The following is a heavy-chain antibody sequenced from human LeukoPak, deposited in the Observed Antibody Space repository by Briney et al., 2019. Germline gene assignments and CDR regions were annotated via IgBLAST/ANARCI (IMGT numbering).Heavy chain of an antibody. CDR3: ARRAGAYSHPYDY. CDR1: GGSISNSNW. V-gene: IGHV3-53*01. J-gene: IGHJ4*02. Sequence: PSETLSLTCAVSGGSISNSNWWSWVRQPPGKGLEWVSFIYSDNTHYSDSVKGRFTISRDNSKNTLYLQMNSLRAEDTAVYYCARRAGAYSHPYDYWGQGTLVTVSS. CDR2: IYSDNT. D-gene: IGHD4/OR15-4a*01.